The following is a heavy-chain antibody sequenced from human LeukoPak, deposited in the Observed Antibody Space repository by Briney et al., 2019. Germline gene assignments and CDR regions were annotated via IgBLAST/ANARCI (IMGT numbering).Heavy chain of an antibody. Sequence: GGSLRLSCAASGFTFINYAMNWVRQAPGKGLEWVASISASAGSTYYADSVTGRFTVSRDNSKNTLFLQMSSLRVEDTALYYCAQHSRWGITIFGVVHWGQGTLVSVSS. J-gene: IGHJ4*01. CDR3: AQHSRWGITIFGVVH. CDR2: ISASAGST. CDR1: GFTFINYA. V-gene: IGHV3-23*01. D-gene: IGHD3-3*01.